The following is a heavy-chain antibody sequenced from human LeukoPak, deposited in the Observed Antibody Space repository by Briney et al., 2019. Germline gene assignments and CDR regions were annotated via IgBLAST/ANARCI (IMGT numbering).Heavy chain of an antibody. Sequence: SETLSLTCTVSGGSISTNNYYWGWIRQPPGKGLEWIGTIYYSGSTYYNPSLKSRVTLSVDTSKNQFSLKLSSVTAADTAVYYCATRGGYYQPFDSWGQGTLVTVSS. CDR1: GGSISTNNYY. CDR2: IYYSGST. CDR3: ATRGGYYQPFDS. D-gene: IGHD1-26*01. V-gene: IGHV4-39*01. J-gene: IGHJ4*02.